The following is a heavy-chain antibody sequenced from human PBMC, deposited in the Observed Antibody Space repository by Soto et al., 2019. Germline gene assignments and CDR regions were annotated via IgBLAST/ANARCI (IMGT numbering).Heavy chain of an antibody. CDR1: GFTFSSYA. J-gene: IGHJ4*02. Sequence: QVQLVESGGGVVQPGRSLRLSCAASGFTFSSYAMHWVHQAPGKGLEWVAVISYDGSNKYYADSVKGRFTISRDNSKNTRYLQMNSLRADDTAVYYCARDREVEMATITGFDYWGQGTLVTFSS. CDR2: ISYDGSNK. CDR3: ARDREVEMATITGFDY. V-gene: IGHV3-30-3*01. D-gene: IGHD5-12*01.